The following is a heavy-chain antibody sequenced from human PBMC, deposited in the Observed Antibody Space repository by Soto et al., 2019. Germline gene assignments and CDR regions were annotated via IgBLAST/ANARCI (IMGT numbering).Heavy chain of an antibody. CDR3: ARMRGKYFHSGGLTAFDY. Sequence: QVQLQESGPGLVKPSQTLSLTCTVSGGSISGDDYYWNWIRQHPGKGQEWIGYIYYSGGTYYNPSLKSRVTISIDTSKNQFSLNLSSVTAADTAVYYCARMRGKYFHSGGLTAFDYWGQGTLVTASS. V-gene: IGHV4-31*03. J-gene: IGHJ4*02. CDR2: IYYSGGT. D-gene: IGHD2-15*01. CDR1: GGSISGDDYY.